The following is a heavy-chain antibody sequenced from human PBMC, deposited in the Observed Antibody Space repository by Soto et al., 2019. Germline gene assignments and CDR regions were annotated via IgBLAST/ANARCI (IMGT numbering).Heavy chain of an antibody. D-gene: IGHD6-19*01. J-gene: IGHJ3*02. CDR2: IYYSGST. V-gene: IGHV4-59*01. CDR3: ARVESSGGAFDI. Sequence: QVQLQESGPGLVKPSETLSLTCTVSGGSISSYYWSWIRQPPGKGLEWIGYIYYSGSTNYNPSLKSRVTISVDTSKNQFSLKLSSVTAADTAVYYCARVESSGGAFDIWGQGTMVTVSS. CDR1: GGSISSYY.